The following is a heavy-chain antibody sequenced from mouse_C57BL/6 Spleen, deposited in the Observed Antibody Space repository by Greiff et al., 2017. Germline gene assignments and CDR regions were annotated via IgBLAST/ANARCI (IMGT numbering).Heavy chain of an antibody. V-gene: IGHV1-69*01. CDR2: IDPSDSYT. Sequence: QVQLQQSGAELVMPGASVKLSCKASGYTFTSYWMHWVKQRPGQGLEWIGEIDPSDSYTNYNQKFKGKSTLTVDKSSSTAYMQLSSLTSEDSAVYYCARTGVTTGYFDYWGQGTTLTVSS. CDR1: GYTFTSYW. CDR3: ARTGVTTGYFDY. J-gene: IGHJ2*01. D-gene: IGHD2-2*01.